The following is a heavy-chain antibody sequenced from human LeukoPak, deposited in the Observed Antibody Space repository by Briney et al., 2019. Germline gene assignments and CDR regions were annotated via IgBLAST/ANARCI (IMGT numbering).Heavy chain of an antibody. CDR2: ISSSGGYM. V-gene: IGHV3-21*01. CDR1: GFRFSFFT. CDR3: ARAQAEWIQQPIDY. J-gene: IGHJ4*02. Sequence: PGGSLRLSCAASGFRFSFFTMNWVRQAPGKGLEWVASISSSGGYMFYTDSLKGRFTISRDNAKNSLYLQMDGLRADDTAIYYCARAQAEWIQQPIDYWGQGTLVTVSS. D-gene: IGHD5-18*01.